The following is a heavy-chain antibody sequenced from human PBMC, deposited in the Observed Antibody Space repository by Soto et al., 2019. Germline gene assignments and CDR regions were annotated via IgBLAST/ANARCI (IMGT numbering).Heavy chain of an antibody. CDR2: ISGRGGRS. V-gene: IGHV3-23*01. CDR1: GFTFSNYA. D-gene: IGHD3-16*01. Sequence: EVQLLDSGGGWVQPGGSLRLSCAASGFTFSNYAMTWVRQGPGKGREWVSGISGRGGRSYYADSVKGRFTISRDNSKSTLYLQMNSLRAEDTAVYYCAKAYFVWSSEQPYYFDYWGQGTLVTVSS. CDR3: AKAYFVWSSEQPYYFDY. J-gene: IGHJ4*02.